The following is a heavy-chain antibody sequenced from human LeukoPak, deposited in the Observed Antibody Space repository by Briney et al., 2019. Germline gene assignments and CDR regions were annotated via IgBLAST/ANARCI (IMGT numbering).Heavy chain of an antibody. V-gene: IGHV3-23*01. Sequence: PGGSLGLSCAASGFTFSSYGMSWVRQAPGKGLEWVSAISGSGGSTYYADSVKGRFTISRDNSKNTLYLQMNSLRAEDTAVYYCAKGPGIAAATHFDYWGQGTLVTVSS. CDR1: GFTFSSYG. D-gene: IGHD6-13*01. CDR2: ISGSGGST. CDR3: AKGPGIAAATHFDY. J-gene: IGHJ4*02.